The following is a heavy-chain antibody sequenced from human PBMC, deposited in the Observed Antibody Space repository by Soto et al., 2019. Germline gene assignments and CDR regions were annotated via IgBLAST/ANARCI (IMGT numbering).Heavy chain of an antibody. Sequence: EVQLLESGGGLVQPGGSLRLSCAASGFTFSNFAMTWVRQAPGKGLEWVSTIVDSGGNTYYADSVKGRFTISRDNSKNTPWLQMNSLRVEDTAVYYCAEGGFYDGFDYWGHGTLVTVSS. CDR3: AEGGFYDGFDY. CDR2: IVDSGGNT. J-gene: IGHJ4*01. CDR1: GFTFSNFA. V-gene: IGHV3-23*01. D-gene: IGHD5-12*01.